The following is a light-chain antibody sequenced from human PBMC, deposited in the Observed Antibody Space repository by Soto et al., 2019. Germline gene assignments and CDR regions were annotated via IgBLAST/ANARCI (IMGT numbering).Light chain of an antibody. CDR1: SGHSNFA. CDR2: LNSDGSH. Sequence: QAVVTQSPSASASLGASVKLTCNLSSGHSNFAIAWHQQQPEKGPRYLMRLNSDGSHSKGDGIPDRFSGSSSGAERYLTISSLQSEDDADYYCQTWGTGFWVFGGGTKLTVL. V-gene: IGLV4-69*01. CDR3: QTWGTGFWV. J-gene: IGLJ3*02.